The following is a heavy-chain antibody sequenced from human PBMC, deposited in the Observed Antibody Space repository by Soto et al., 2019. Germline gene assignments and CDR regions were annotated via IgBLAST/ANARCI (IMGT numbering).Heavy chain of an antibody. CDR3: ARGTSYYDFWSGYLPYGMDV. V-gene: IGHV3-30*03. Sequence: PGGSLRLSCAASGFTFSSYGMHWVRQAPGKGLEWVAVISYDGSNKYYADSVKGRFTISRDNSKNTLYLQMNSLRAEDTAVYYCARGTSYYDFWSGYLPYGMDVWGQGTTVTVSS. J-gene: IGHJ6*02. D-gene: IGHD3-3*01. CDR1: GFTFSSYG. CDR2: ISYDGSNK.